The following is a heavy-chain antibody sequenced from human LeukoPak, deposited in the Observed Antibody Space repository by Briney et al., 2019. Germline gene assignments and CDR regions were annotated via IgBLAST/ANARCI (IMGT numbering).Heavy chain of an antibody. V-gene: IGHV4-30-4*01. CDR3: ARDPARGYSYRLDY. CDR1: GGSIRSGDYY. D-gene: IGHD5-18*01. J-gene: IGHJ4*02. CDR2: IYYSGST. Sequence: SETLSLTCTVSGGSIRSGDYYWSWIRQPPGKGLEWIGYIYYSGSTYYNPSLKSRVTISVDTSKNQFSLKLSSVTAADTAVYYCARDPARGYSYRLDYWGQGTLVTVSS.